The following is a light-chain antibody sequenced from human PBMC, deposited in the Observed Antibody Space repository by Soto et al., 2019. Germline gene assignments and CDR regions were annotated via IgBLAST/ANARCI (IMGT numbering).Light chain of an antibody. J-gene: IGKJ3*01. V-gene: IGKV3-20*01. CDR1: QSVSSPY. CDR3: QLYGSSPFT. CDR2: GAS. Sequence: EVVLTQSPVTLSLSPGERATLSCRASQSVSSPYLAWYQQKPGQPPRLLIYGASSRATDIPDRFIGSGSGTEFTLTNARLAPEDFAMYYCQLYGSSPFTFGPGTKVDI.